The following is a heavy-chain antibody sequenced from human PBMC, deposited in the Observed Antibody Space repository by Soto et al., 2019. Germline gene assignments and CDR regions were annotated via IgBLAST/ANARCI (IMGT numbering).Heavy chain of an antibody. J-gene: IGHJ6*02. CDR2: ISGSGDST. V-gene: IGHV3-23*01. Sequence: EVQLLESGGGLVQPGGSLRLSCAASGFTFSSYAMSWVRQAPGKGLEWVSVISGSGDSTYYADSVRGRFTISRDNSKNTLYLQMSSVRGEDTAVYYCAKDRDGAAAGCTKCYGMDVWGQGTTVTVSS. CDR1: GFTFSSYA. CDR3: AKDRDGAAAGCTKCYGMDV. D-gene: IGHD6-13*01.